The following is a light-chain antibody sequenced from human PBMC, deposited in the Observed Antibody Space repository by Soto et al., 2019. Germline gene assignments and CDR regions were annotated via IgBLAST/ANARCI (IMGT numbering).Light chain of an antibody. CDR3: QYYDNYSWT. V-gene: IGKV1-5*03. J-gene: IGKJ1*01. Sequence: DIQMTQSPSTLSASVGDRVTITCRASQSITDWLAWYQQKPGKAPKFLIYKASNLESGVPSRFSGSGSGTELNLTMSSVQPDDFATYYCQYYDNYSWTFGQWTKVEIK. CDR2: KAS. CDR1: QSITDW.